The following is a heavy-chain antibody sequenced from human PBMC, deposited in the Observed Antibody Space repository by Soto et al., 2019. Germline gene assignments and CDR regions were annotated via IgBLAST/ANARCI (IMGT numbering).Heavy chain of an antibody. D-gene: IGHD3-16*01. J-gene: IGHJ4*02. Sequence: AGGSLRLSCAVSGFTFSSYWMSWVRQAPGKGLEWVATIKQGGSEKYYVDSVKGRFTISGDNAENSLYLQMSSLSAEDTAVYFCVRDVGYDYVNWGQGTLVTVSS. CDR3: VRDVGYDYVN. V-gene: IGHV3-7*01. CDR1: GFTFSSYW. CDR2: IKQGGSEK.